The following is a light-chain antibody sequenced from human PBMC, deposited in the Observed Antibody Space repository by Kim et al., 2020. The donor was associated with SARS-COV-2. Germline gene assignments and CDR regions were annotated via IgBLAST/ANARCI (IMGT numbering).Light chain of an antibody. CDR2: DNK. V-gene: IGLV1-51*01. CDR1: TSSIGNNS. CDR3: GTWDSSLSAVV. Sequence: TTFCSGSTSSIGNNSVTWYHQRPRPAPKLLICDNKKRPSGIADRFSGAEAGTSATLGITGLQTGDEADDYCGTWDSSLSAVVFGGGTQLTVL. J-gene: IGLJ2*01.